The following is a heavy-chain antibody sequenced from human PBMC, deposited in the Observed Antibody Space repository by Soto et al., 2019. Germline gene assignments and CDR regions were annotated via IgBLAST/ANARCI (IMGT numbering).Heavy chain of an antibody. Sequence: QAHSLTGVGSGGKVSSTRVAWNLVKQSPSRGLEWLGRTYYRSRWYSDYAVSVRSRIDINADTSKNQVSLQLNSVTPEDTAVYYCARSEEDSDYYYHGMDFWGQGTTVTVSS. CDR1: GGKVSSTRVA. CDR2: TYYRSRWYS. J-gene: IGHJ6*02. D-gene: IGHD2-15*01. V-gene: IGHV6-1*01. CDR3: ARSEEDSDYYYHGMDF.